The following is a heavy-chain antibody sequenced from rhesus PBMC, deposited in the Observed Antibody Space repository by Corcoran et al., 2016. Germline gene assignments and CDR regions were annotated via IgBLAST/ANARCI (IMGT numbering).Heavy chain of an antibody. D-gene: IGHD3-3*01. V-gene: IGHV2-1*01. J-gene: IGHJ6*01. CDR2: IYWDDDK. Sequence: QVTLKESGPALVKPTQTLTLTCTFSGFSLSTSGMGVGWIRQPSRKTLEWLAHIYWDDDKRYRKSLKSRLTISKDTSKNQVVLTMTNMDPVDTATYYCARSWTGYYKYGLDSWGQGVVVTVSS. CDR3: ARSWTGYYKYGLDS. CDR1: GFSLSTSGMG.